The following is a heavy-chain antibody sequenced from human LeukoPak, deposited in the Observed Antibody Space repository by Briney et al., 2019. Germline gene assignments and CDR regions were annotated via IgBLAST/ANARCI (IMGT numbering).Heavy chain of an antibody. CDR3: VRDGMAGTPNAFDM. Sequence: GGSLRLSCAASGFFFSTYTMDWVRQAPGKGLEWVALILHDGSDKNYADSVKGRFTISRDNSKNTVRLQMNSLRPEDTAVYYCVRDGMAGTPNAFDMWGQGTMVTVSS. J-gene: IGHJ3*02. V-gene: IGHV3-30*04. CDR1: GFFFSTYT. D-gene: IGHD6-19*01. CDR2: ILHDGSDK.